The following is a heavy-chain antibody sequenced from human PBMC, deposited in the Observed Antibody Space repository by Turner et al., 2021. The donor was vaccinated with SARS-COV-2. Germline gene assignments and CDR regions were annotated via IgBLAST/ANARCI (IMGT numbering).Heavy chain of an antibody. CDR1: SGSISSSNYY. Sequence: QLQLQESGPGLVKPSETLSLTCTVSSGSISSSNYYWGWIRQPPGKGLEWIGSIYYSGSTYYNPSLKSRVTISVDTSKNQFSLKLSSVTAADTAVYYCARLLNPGSYYYYYYGMDVWGQGTTVTVSS. CDR3: ARLLNPGSYYYYYYGMDV. CDR2: IYYSGST. V-gene: IGHV4-39*01. J-gene: IGHJ6*02. D-gene: IGHD3-10*01.